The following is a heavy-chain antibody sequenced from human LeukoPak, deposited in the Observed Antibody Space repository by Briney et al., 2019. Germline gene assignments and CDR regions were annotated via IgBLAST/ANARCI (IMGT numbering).Heavy chain of an antibody. CDR2: MNPSSGNT. Sequence: GASVKVSCKASGYTFTSYDINWVRQATGQGLEWMGWMNPSSGNTGYAQKFQGRVTMTRNTSISTAYMELSSLRSEDPAVYYCAIRYGSGEKYYYYYYMDVWGKGTTVTVSS. CDR1: GYTFTSYD. CDR3: AIRYGSGEKYYYYYYMDV. V-gene: IGHV1-8*01. J-gene: IGHJ6*03. D-gene: IGHD3-10*01.